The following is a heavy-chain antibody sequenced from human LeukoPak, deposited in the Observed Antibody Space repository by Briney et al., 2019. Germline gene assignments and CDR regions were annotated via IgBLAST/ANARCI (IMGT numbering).Heavy chain of an antibody. D-gene: IGHD6-13*01. V-gene: IGHV4-31*03. Sequence: SETLSLTCTVSGGSISSSSYYWGWIRQHPGKGLEWIGYIYYSGSTYYDPSLKSRVTISVDTSKNQFSLKLSSVTAADTAVYYCARADIAAAGYSDYWGQGTLVTVSS. CDR3: ARADIAAAGYSDY. CDR1: GGSISSSSYY. J-gene: IGHJ4*02. CDR2: IYYSGST.